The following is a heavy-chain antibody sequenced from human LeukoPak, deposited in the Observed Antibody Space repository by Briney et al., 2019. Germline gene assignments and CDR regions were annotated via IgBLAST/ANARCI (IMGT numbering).Heavy chain of an antibody. CDR2: IKRIIDGGTT. Sequence: GGSLRLSCAASGFTFSNTWMNWVRQAPGKGLEWVGRIKRIIDGGTTDYAAPAKGRFTVSRDDSINTLYPQMSSLKTEDTAVYYCAAPGGSGDLRYWGQGTLVTVSS. CDR1: GFTFSNTW. V-gene: IGHV3-15*01. CDR3: AAPGGSGDLRY. J-gene: IGHJ4*02. D-gene: IGHD4-17*01.